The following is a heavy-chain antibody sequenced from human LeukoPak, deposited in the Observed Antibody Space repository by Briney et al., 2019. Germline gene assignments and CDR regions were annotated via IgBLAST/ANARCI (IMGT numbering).Heavy chain of an antibody. CDR3: ARLGTYRLEPGYYFDY. CDR1: GFTFSSYA. Sequence: GGSLRLSCAASGFTFSSYAMSWVRQAPGKGLEWVSAISGSGGSTYYADSVKGRFTISRDNSKNTLYLQMNSLRAEDTAVYYCARLGTYRLEPGYYFDYWGQGTLVTVSS. V-gene: IGHV3-23*01. D-gene: IGHD1-1*01. J-gene: IGHJ4*02. CDR2: ISGSGGST.